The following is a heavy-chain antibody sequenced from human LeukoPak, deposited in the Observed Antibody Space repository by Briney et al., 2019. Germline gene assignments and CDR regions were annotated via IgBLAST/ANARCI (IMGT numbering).Heavy chain of an antibody. CDR3: ARVSGSSSAYYYYGMDV. J-gene: IGHJ6*02. Sequence: GGSLRLSCAASGFTVTSNYMSWIRQAPGKGLEWVSVIYSGGSTYYADSVKGRFTISRDNSKNTLYLQMDSLRAEDTAVYYCARVSGSSSAYYYYGMDVWGQGTTVTVSS. CDR1: GFTVTSNY. D-gene: IGHD3-10*01. CDR2: IYSGGST. V-gene: IGHV3-66*01.